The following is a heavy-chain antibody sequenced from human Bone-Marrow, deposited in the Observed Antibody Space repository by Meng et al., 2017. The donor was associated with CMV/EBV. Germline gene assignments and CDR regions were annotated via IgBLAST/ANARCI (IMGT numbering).Heavy chain of an antibody. J-gene: IGHJ4*02. CDR3: ARESSDHTDKADY. CDR1: GYTFTGYY. Sequence: ASEKVSCKASGYTFTGYYLHWVRQAPGQGLEWMGWINPNSGGTNYAQKFQGRVTMTRDTSISTAYMELSRLRSDDTAVYYCARESSDHTDKADYWGQGTLVTVSS. CDR2: INPNSGGT. D-gene: IGHD3-22*01. V-gene: IGHV1-2*02.